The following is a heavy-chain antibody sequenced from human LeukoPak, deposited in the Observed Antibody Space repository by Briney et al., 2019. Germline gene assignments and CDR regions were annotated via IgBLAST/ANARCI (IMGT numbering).Heavy chain of an antibody. J-gene: IGHJ4*02. CDR2: TYYRAKSNH. CDR3: ARDLCSGGSCYWRFDY. V-gene: IGHV6-1*01. D-gene: IGHD2-15*01. Sequence: SQTLSLTCALSGHTVSSNIAAWNWIRQSPSRGLEWLGRTYYRAKSNHDSALSVKSRISINPDTSKNQFSLQLNSVTPEDMAVYYCARDLCSGGSCYWRFDYWGQGTLVTVPS. CDR1: GHTVSSNIAA.